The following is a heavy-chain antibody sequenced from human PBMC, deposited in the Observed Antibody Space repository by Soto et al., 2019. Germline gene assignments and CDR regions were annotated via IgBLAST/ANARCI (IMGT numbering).Heavy chain of an antibody. CDR2: IKSKTDGGTT. Sequence: GGSLRLSCAASGFTFSNAWMSWVRQAPGKGLEWVGRIKSKTDGGTTDYAAPVKGRFTISRDDSKNTLYLQMNSLKTEDTAVYYCTTDPYPSGWAYFDYWGQGTLVTVSS. J-gene: IGHJ4*02. V-gene: IGHV3-15*01. CDR3: TTDPYPSGWAYFDY. D-gene: IGHD6-19*01. CDR1: GFTFSNAW.